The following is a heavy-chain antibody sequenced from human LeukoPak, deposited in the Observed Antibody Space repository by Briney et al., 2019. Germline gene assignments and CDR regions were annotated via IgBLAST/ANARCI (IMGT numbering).Heavy chain of an antibody. CDR1: GFTFSSYW. V-gene: IGHV3-7*01. Sequence: PGGSLRLSCAASGFTFSSYWMSWVRQAPGKGLEWVANIKQDGSEKYYVDSVKGRFTISRDNAKNSLYLQMNSLRAEDTAVYYCAREYRDGYNLGWFDPWGQGTLVTVSS. CDR3: AREYRDGYNLGWFDP. CDR2: IKQDGSEK. J-gene: IGHJ5*02. D-gene: IGHD5-24*01.